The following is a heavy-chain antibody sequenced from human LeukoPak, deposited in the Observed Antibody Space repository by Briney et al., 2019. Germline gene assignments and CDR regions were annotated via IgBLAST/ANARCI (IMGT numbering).Heavy chain of an antibody. D-gene: IGHD3-22*01. J-gene: IGHJ4*02. Sequence: GGSLRLSCAASGFIFSSYTMNWVRQAPGKGLEWVGRIKSKTDGGTTDYAAPVKGRFTISTDDSKNTLYLQMNGLKTEDTAVYYCTTGQVVDYDASGYSALDYWGQGTLVTVSS. CDR2: IKSKTDGGTT. CDR3: TTGQVVDYDASGYSALDY. V-gene: IGHV3-15*01. CDR1: GFIFSSYT.